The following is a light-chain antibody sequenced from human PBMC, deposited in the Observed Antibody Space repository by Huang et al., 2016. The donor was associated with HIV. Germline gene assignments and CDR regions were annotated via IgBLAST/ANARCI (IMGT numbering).Light chain of an antibody. CDR1: QGISSY. V-gene: IGKV1-9*01. CDR2: AAS. CDR3: QQLNSYPRT. J-gene: IGKJ2*01. Sequence: IQLTQSPSSLSASVGDSVTITCRASQGISSYLAWYQQKPGKAPELLIYAASTLQSGFPSRCSGSGSGTDFTLTISSLQPEDFATYYCQQLNSYPRTFGQGTKLEI.